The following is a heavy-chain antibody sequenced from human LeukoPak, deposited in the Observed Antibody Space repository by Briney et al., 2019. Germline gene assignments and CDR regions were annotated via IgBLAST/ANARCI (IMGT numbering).Heavy chain of an antibody. Sequence: ASVKVSCKASGGTLSSYAISWVRQAPGQGLEWMEGIIPIFGTANYAQKFQGRVTITADESTSTAYMELSSLRSEDTAVYYCARRLTGEGYYYYYMDVWGKGTTVTVSS. D-gene: IGHD3-10*01. V-gene: IGHV1-69*01. CDR3: ARRLTGEGYYYYYMDV. CDR2: IIPIFGTA. CDR1: GGTLSSYA. J-gene: IGHJ6*03.